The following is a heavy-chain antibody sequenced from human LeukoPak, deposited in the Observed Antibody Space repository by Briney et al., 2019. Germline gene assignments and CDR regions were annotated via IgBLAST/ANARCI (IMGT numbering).Heavy chain of an antibody. V-gene: IGHV1-8*01. CDR2: MNPNSGNT. Sequence: ASVKVSCKASGYTFTRYDINWVRQATGQGLEWMGWMNPNSGNTGYAQKFQGRVTMTRNTSMSTAYMELSGLRSEDTAVYYCARANYYGSGKKDLDYWGQGTLVTVSS. D-gene: IGHD3-10*01. CDR1: GYTFTRYD. J-gene: IGHJ4*02. CDR3: ARANYYGSGKKDLDY.